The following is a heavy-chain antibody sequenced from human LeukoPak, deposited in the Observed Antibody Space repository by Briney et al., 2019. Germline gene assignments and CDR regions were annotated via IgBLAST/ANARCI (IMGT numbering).Heavy chain of an antibody. CDR1: GFSFSDYS. CDR3: ARDSDDFWSGYRYYYYYMDV. CDR2: IRSNGDST. Sequence: PGGSLRLSCAASGFSFSDYSMHWIRQAPGKGLEYVSGIRSNGDSTYYADSVKGRFTISRDNSKNTLYLQMGSLRSEDMAVYYCARDSDDFWSGYRYYYYYMDVWGKGTTVTVSS. D-gene: IGHD3-3*01. V-gene: IGHV3-64*02. J-gene: IGHJ6*03.